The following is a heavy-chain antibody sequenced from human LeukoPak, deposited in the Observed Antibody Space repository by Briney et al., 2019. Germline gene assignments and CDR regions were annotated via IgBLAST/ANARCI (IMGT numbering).Heavy chain of an antibody. CDR2: INPNSGGT. J-gene: IGHJ5*02. Sequence: ASVKVSCKASGYTFTGYYMHWVRQAPGQGLEWMGWINPNSGGTNYAQKFQGRVTMTRDTSISTAYVELSRLISDDTAVYYCARDRAQWLVINWFDPWGQGTLVTVSS. CDR1: GYTFTGYY. D-gene: IGHD6-19*01. V-gene: IGHV1-2*02. CDR3: ARDRAQWLVINWFDP.